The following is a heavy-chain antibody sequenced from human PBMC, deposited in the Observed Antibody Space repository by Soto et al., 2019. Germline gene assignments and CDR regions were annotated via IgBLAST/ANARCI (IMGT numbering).Heavy chain of an antibody. CDR2: INAGNGNT. CDR3: AADLRYCSGDGCDDY. J-gene: IGHJ4*02. D-gene: IGHD2-15*01. V-gene: IGHV1-3*01. CDR1: GYTFTSYA. Sequence: ASVKVSCKASGYTFTSYAMHWVRQAPGQRLEWMGWINAGNGNTKYSQKFQGRVTITRDTSASTAYMELSSLRSEDTAVYYCAADLRYCSGDGCDDYWGQGTQVTVSS.